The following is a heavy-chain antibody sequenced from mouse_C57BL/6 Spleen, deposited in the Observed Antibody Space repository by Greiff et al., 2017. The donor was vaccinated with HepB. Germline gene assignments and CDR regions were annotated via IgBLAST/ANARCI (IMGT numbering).Heavy chain of an antibody. CDR2: ISSGSSTI. CDR3: ARYDYDDYFDY. V-gene: IGHV5-17*01. D-gene: IGHD2-4*01. CDR1: GFTFSDYG. Sequence: DVKLVESGGGLVKPGGSLKLSCAASGFTFSDYGMHWVRQAPEKGLEWVAYISSGSSTIYYADTVKGRFTISRDNAKNTLFLQMTSLRSEDTAMYYCARYDYDDYFDYWGQGTTLTVSS. J-gene: IGHJ2*01.